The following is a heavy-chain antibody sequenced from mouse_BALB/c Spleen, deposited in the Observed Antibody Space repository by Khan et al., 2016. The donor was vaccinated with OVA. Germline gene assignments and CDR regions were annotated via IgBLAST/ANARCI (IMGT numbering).Heavy chain of an antibody. CDR1: GYSFTGYF. CDR2: INPHIGET. Sequence: VQLQQSGPELVKPGASVKISCKASGYSFTGYFMNWVMQSHGKSLEWIGRINPHIGETLYNQKFRDKATLTVDESSSTANMEPRSLASEDSAVYYCARTYGSDFDYWGQGTTLTVSS. J-gene: IGHJ2*01. V-gene: IGHV1-20*02. D-gene: IGHD1-1*01. CDR3: ARTYGSDFDY.